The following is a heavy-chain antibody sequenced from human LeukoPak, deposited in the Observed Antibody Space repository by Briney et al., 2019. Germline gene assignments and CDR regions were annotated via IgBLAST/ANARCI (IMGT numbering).Heavy chain of an antibody. Sequence: GGSLRLSCAASGFTFSSLTMHWVRQAPGKGLEYVSAISSNGGSTFYADSVKGRFSISRDNSKNTLYLQMSSLRAEDTAVYYCVNQVSGWVSWGQGTLVTVSS. V-gene: IGHV3-64D*06. CDR1: GFTFSSLT. CDR2: ISSNGGST. D-gene: IGHD6-19*01. CDR3: VNQVSGWVS. J-gene: IGHJ5*02.